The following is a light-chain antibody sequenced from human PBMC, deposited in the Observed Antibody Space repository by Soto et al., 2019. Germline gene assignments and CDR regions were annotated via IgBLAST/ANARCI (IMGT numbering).Light chain of an antibody. CDR1: SSDLGAYNY. CDR3: SSYTNTSTLV. Sequence: QSVLTQPASVSGSPGQSITISCAGTSSDLGAYNYVSWYQQHPDKAPKLILYEVSRRPSGVSNRFSGSKSGNTASLTISGLLAEDEADYSCSSYTNTSTLVFGTGTKLTVL. J-gene: IGLJ1*01. CDR2: EVS. V-gene: IGLV2-14*03.